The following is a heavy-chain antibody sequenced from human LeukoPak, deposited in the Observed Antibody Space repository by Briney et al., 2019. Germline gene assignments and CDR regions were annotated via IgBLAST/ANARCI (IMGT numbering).Heavy chain of an antibody. Sequence: TASETLSLTCTVSGGSISSGDYYWSWIRQPPGKGLEWIGYIYYSGSTYYNPSLKSRVTISVDTSKNQFSLKLSSVTAADTAVYYCARDAEWGSSWYYWGQGTLVTVSS. V-gene: IGHV4-30-4*08. CDR1: GGSISSGDYY. CDR3: ARDAEWGSSWYY. D-gene: IGHD6-13*01. CDR2: IYYSGST. J-gene: IGHJ4*02.